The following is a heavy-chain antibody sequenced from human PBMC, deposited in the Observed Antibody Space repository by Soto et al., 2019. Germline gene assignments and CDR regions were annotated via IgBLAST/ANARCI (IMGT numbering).Heavy chain of an antibody. D-gene: IGHD6-13*01. CDR3: ARVGPDSSSWFTTMVYYFDY. CDR1: GGSVSSGSYY. J-gene: IGHJ4*02. V-gene: IGHV4-61*01. CDR2: IYYSGST. Sequence: KPSETLSLTCTVSGGSVSSGSYYWSWIRQPPGKGLEWIGYIYYSGSTNYNPSLKSRVTISVDTSKNQFSLKLSSVTAADTAVYYCARVGPDSSSWFTTMVYYFDYWGQGTLVTVSS.